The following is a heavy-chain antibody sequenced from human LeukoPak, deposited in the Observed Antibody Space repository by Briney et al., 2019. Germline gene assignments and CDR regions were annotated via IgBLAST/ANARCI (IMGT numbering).Heavy chain of an antibody. V-gene: IGHV3-30*01. CDR2: ISYDGSNK. CDR3: ARGAREWLSYYFDY. J-gene: IGHJ4*02. Sequence: GGSLRLSCAASGFTFSSYAVHWVRQAPGKGLEWVAVISYDGSNKYYADSVKGRFTISRDNSKNTLYLQMNSLRAEDTAVHYCARGAREWLSYYFDYWGQGTLVTVSS. D-gene: IGHD3-3*01. CDR1: GFTFSSYA.